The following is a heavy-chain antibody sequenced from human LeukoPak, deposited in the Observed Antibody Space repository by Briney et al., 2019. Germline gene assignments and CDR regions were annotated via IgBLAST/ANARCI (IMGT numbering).Heavy chain of an antibody. J-gene: IGHJ6*02. CDR1: GFTFSSYG. Sequence: GGSLRLSCAASGFTFSSYGMPWVRQAPGKGLEWVAVIWYDGSNKYYADSVKGRFTISRDNSKNTLYLQMNSLRAEDTAVYYCARDRHGGFYDILTGYSLGGMDVWGQGTTVTVSS. CDR3: ARDRHGGFYDILTGYSLGGMDV. CDR2: IWYDGSNK. D-gene: IGHD3-9*01. V-gene: IGHV3-33*01.